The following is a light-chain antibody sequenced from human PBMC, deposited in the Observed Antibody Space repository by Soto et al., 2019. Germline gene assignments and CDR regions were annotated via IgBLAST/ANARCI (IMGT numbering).Light chain of an antibody. CDR1: QNINSW. V-gene: IGKV1-5*03. CDR2: QAS. J-gene: IGKJ1*01. Sequence: DIQMTQSPSTLSASVGDRVTITCRASQNINSWLAWYQQKPGKAPKLLIYQASNLESGVPLRFSGSGSGTEFTLAISSLQSEDFAVYYCQQYNNWPGTFGQGTKVDIK. CDR3: QQYNNWPGT.